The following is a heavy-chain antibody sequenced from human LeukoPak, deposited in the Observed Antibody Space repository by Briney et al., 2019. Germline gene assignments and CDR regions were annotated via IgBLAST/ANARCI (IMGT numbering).Heavy chain of an antibody. V-gene: IGHV3-23*01. J-gene: IGHJ6*03. CDR3: AKRRGLELTYYYHMDV. Sequence: PGGSLRLSSAASGFTFSSYAMSWVRQAPGKGLEWVSAISGSGGSTYYADSVKGRFTISRDNSKNTLYLQMNSLRADDTAVYYCAKRRGLELTYYYHMDVWGKGTTVTVSS. D-gene: IGHD1-7*01. CDR1: GFTFSSYA. CDR2: ISGSGGST.